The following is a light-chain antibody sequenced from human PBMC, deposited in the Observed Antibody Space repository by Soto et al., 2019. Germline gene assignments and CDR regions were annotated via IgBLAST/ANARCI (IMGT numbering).Light chain of an antibody. CDR2: EGS. J-gene: IGLJ2*01. Sequence: QSALTQPASVSGSPGQSITISCTRTSSDVGSYNLVSWYQQHPGKAPKLMIYEGSKRPSGVSNCFSGSKSGNTASLTISGLQAEDEADYYCCSYAGSSTSVVFGGGTKLTVL. CDR3: CSYAGSSTSVV. V-gene: IGLV2-23*01. CDR1: SSDVGSYNL.